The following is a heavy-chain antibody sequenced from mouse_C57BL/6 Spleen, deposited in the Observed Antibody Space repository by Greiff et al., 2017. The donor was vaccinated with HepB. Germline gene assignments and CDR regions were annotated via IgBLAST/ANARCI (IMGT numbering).Heavy chain of an antibody. J-gene: IGHJ1*03. CDR1: GYTFTSYW. CDR3: ARITTVVATRYFDV. CDR2: IDPSDSYT. Sequence: QVQLQQPGAELVMPGASVKLSCKASGYTFTSYWMHWVKQRPGQGLEWIGEIDPSDSYTNYNQKFKGKSTLTVDKSSSTAYMQLSSLTSEDSVVYYCARITTVVATRYFDVWGTGTTVTVSS. D-gene: IGHD1-1*01. V-gene: IGHV1-69*01.